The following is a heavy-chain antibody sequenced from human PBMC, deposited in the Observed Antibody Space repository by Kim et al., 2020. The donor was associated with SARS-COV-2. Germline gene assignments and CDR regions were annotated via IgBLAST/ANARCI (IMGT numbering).Heavy chain of an antibody. J-gene: IGHJ3*01. CDR3: VSDRWGGAFDC. D-gene: IGHD3-16*01. V-gene: IGHV3-48*02. CDR2: ITKNSATI. CDR1: GFTFSAYD. Sequence: GGSLRLSCATSGFTFSAYDMNWVRLPPGKGLEWLSFITKNSATIYSADSVKGRFTISRDNAKNSVYLQMNSLRDEDRGVYYCVSDRWGGAFDCWGQGRMVTVSS.